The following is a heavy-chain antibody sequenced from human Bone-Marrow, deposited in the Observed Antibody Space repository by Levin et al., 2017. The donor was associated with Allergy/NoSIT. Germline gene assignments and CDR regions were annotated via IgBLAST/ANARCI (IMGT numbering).Heavy chain of an antibody. CDR2: IYYSGRT. V-gene: IGHV4-31*03. D-gene: IGHD5-18*01. J-gene: IGHJ3*01. CDR3: ARGGSRYGADAFDV. Sequence: PSETLSLTCIVSGGSSSGYYWNWIRQHPGKGLEWIGYIYYSGRTSYTPSLRSRITISLDMSKNIVSLNLRSATAADTAVYYCARGGSRYGADAFDVWGQGTMVSVSS. CDR1: GGSSSGYY.